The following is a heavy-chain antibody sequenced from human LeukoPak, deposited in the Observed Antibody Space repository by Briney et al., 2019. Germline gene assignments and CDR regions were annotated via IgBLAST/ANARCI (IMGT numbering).Heavy chain of an antibody. J-gene: IGHJ4*02. V-gene: IGHV3-33*01. Sequence: GGSLRLSCAASGFTFSSYGMHWVRQAPGKGLEWVAVIWYDGSNKYYADSVKGRFTISRDNSKNTLYLQMNSLRAEDTAVYYCARVWGSYRSFDYWGQGTLVTVSS. CDR3: ARVWGSYRSFDY. CDR2: IWYDGSNK. CDR1: GFTFSSYG. D-gene: IGHD3-16*02.